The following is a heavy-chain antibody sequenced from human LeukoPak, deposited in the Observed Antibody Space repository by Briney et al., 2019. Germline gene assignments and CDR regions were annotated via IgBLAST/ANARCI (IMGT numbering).Heavy chain of an antibody. J-gene: IGHJ3*02. Sequence: GGSLRLSCAASGFTFSSYNMNWVRQAPGKGLEWVSSISSSSSYIYYADSVKGRFTISRDNAKNSLYLQMNSLRAEDTAVYYCARNPGRAQGAFDIWGQGTMVTVSS. D-gene: IGHD3-16*01. CDR1: GFTFSSYN. V-gene: IGHV3-21*01. CDR3: ARNPGRAQGAFDI. CDR2: ISSSSSYI.